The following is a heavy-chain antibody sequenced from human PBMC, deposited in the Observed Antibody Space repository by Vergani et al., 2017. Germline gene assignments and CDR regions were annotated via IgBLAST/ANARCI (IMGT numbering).Heavy chain of an antibody. CDR2: ISAYNGNT. J-gene: IGHJ5*02. V-gene: IGHV1-18*01. CDR3: ARPLPYYDFWSGWEQDNWFDP. D-gene: IGHD3-3*01. Sequence: QVQLVQSGAEVKKPGASVKVSCKASGYTFTSYGISWVRQAPGQGLEWMGWISAYNGNTNYAQKHQGRVTMNTDTSTSTVYMELSSLRSEDTVVYYCARPLPYYDFWSGWEQDNWFDPWGQGTLVTVSS. CDR1: GYTFTSYG.